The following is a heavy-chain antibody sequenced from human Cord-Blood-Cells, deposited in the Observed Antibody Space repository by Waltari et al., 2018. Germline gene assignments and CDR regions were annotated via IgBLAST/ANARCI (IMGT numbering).Heavy chain of an antibody. CDR1: GFTFSSYG. J-gene: IGHJ4*02. D-gene: IGHD3-10*01. Sequence: QVQLVESGGGVVQPGRSLRLSCAASGFTFSSYGMHWDRQAPGEGREWVAVVWYDGSTKYYADSVKGRFTISRGNSKTTLYLQRNSLRAEDTAVYYCGRGDGSGSYPRDYWGQGTLVTVCS. CDR2: VWYDGSTK. V-gene: IGHV3-33*01. CDR3: GRGDGSGSYPRDY.